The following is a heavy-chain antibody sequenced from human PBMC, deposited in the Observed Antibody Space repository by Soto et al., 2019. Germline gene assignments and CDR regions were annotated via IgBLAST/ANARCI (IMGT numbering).Heavy chain of an antibody. Sequence: GHSLKISCKGSGYSFTIYWIGWVRQMPGKGLEWMGIIYPGDSDTRYSPSFQGQVTISADKSISTAYLQWSSLKASDTAMYYCARXPSIVGATAYYYYGMDVWGQGTTVTVSS. CDR1: GYSFTIYW. CDR3: ARXPSIVGATAYYYYGMDV. CDR2: IYPGDSDT. V-gene: IGHV5-51*01. D-gene: IGHD1-26*01. J-gene: IGHJ6*02.